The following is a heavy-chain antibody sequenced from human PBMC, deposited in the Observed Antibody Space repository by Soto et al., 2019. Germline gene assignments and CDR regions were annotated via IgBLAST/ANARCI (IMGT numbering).Heavy chain of an antibody. CDR3: ASPYSSSLENSYFRARDV. V-gene: IGHV1-69*01. Sequence: SNSLWSPQQEPKKGLEWMGGIIPIFRTTNYAQKFQGRITITADESTSTAYMELSSLRSEDTAVYYCASPYSSSLENSYFRARDVWGPGTTVTVSS. CDR1: SNS. J-gene: IGHJ6*01. D-gene: IGHD6-13*01. CDR2: IIPIFRTT.